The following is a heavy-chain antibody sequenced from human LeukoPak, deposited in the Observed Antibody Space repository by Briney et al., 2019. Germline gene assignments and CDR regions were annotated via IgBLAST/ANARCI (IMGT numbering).Heavy chain of an antibody. CDR1: GGSISSSNW. V-gene: IGHV4-4*02. J-gene: IGHJ6*03. CDR2: IYHSGST. CDR3: ARVKRDSEVGWLRLEGDYYYYYYMDV. D-gene: IGHD5-12*01. Sequence: SETLSLTCAVSGGSISSSNWWSWVRQPPGKGLEWIGEIYHSGSTNYNPSLKSRVTISVDKSKNQFSLKLSSVTAADTAVYYCARVKRDSEVGWLRLEGDYYYYYYMDVWGKGTTVTISS.